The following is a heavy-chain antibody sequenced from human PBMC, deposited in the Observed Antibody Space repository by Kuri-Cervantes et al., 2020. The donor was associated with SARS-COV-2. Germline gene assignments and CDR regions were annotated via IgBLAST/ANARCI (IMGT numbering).Heavy chain of an antibody. D-gene: IGHD4-17*01. CDR2: INHSGST. CDR3: ARGRHDYGPYYYGMDV. Sequence: SETLSLACAVSGGSISSSNWWSWVRQPPGKGLEWIGEINHSGSTNYDPSLKSRVTISVDTSKNQFSLKLSSVTAADTAVYYCARGRHDYGPYYYGMDVWGQGTTVTVSS. J-gene: IGHJ6*02. V-gene: IGHV4-4*02. CDR1: GGSISSSNW.